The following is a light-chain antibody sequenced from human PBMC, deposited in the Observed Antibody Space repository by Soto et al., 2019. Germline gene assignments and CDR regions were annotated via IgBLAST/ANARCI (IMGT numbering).Light chain of an antibody. V-gene: IGKV3-20*01. J-gene: IGKJ1*01. Sequence: EIVLTQSPGTLSLSPGERATLSCRASQSISSSYLAWYQHIPGQTPRLLIYGASSRATGVPDRFSGSGSGTVFTLSISRLEPADFAVYYCQHYGSTQRALGPGTMVEIK. CDR2: GAS. CDR3: QHYGSTQRA. CDR1: QSISSSY.